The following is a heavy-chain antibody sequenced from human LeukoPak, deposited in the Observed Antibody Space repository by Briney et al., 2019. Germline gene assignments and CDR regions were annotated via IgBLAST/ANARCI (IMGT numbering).Heavy chain of an antibody. CDR2: IYYSGST. Sequence: SETLSLTCTVSGGSISSYYWSWIRQPPGQGLERIGYIYYSGSTNYNPSLKSRVTISVDTSKNQFSLKLSSATAADTAVYYCARGSSSSWYWYFDLWGRGTPVTVSS. CDR1: GGSISSYY. D-gene: IGHD6-13*01. J-gene: IGHJ2*01. CDR3: ARGSSSSWYWYFDL. V-gene: IGHV4-59*01.